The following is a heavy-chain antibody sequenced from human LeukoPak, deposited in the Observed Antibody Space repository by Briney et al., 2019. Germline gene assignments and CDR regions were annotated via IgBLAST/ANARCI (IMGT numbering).Heavy chain of an antibody. CDR3: VKDGVDTAEAGKVWYFDL. CDR2: ISSNGGST. V-gene: IGHV3-64D*06. CDR1: GFTFSSYA. D-gene: IGHD6-19*01. Sequence: GGSLRLSCSASGFTFSSYAMHWVRQAPGKGLEYVSAISSNGGSTYYADSVKGRFTISRDNSKNTLSLQMSSLRAEDTAVYYCVKDGVDTAEAGKVWYFDLWGRGTLVTVSS. J-gene: IGHJ2*01.